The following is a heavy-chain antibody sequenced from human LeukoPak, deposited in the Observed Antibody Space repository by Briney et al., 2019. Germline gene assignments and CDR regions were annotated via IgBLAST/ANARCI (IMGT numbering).Heavy chain of an antibody. V-gene: IGHV4-4*02. J-gene: IGHJ4*02. Sequence: PSETLSLTCGVSGGPITTRDCWSWVRQPPGKGLEWIGEICLDGRIYYTPSLKSRISISIDRSKDQFSLNLISVAAADTAIYFCASQGGLRNDFWGQGTLVTVSS. CDR3: ASQGGLRNDF. D-gene: IGHD1-26*01. CDR2: ICLDGRI. CDR1: GGPITTRDC.